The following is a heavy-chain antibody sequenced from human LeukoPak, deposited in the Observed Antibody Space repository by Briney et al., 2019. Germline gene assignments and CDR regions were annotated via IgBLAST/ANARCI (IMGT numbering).Heavy chain of an antibody. CDR1: GFTFSSYA. D-gene: IGHD6-6*01. CDR2: ISYDGSNK. V-gene: IGHV3-30-3*02. CDR3: AKSDWEEYSRDPRTADY. J-gene: IGHJ4*02. Sequence: PGGSLRLSCAASGFTFSSYAMHWVRQAPGKGLEWVAVISYDGSNKYYADSVKGRFTISRDNSKSTLYLQMYSLRAEDTAVYYCAKSDWEEYSRDPRTADYWGQGTLVTVSS.